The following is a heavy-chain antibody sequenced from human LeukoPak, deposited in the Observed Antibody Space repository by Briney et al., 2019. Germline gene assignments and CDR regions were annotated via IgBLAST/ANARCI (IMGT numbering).Heavy chain of an antibody. CDR3: ARDLGRDGYFDY. CDR1: GLTFRSHW. V-gene: IGHV3-74*01. Sequence: GGSLRLSCAASGLTFRSHWMHWVRQAPGKGLVWVSRINSDGSSTRYADSVKGRLTISRDNAKNTLFLQMNSLRAEDTAVYYCARDLGRDGYFDYWGQGTLVTVSS. D-gene: IGHD5-24*01. CDR2: INSDGSST. J-gene: IGHJ4*02.